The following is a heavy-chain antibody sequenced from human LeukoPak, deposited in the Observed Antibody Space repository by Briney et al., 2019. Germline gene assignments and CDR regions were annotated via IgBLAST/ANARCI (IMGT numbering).Heavy chain of an antibody. CDR1: GFSVSSNY. V-gene: IGHV3-66*01. J-gene: IGHJ4*02. Sequence: GGSLRLSCAASGFSVSSNYMSWVRQAPGKGLEWVSVIYSGGSTVYADSVKGRFTISRDNSKNTLYLQMNSLTAEDTAVYYCARDHDYGDYVFDYWSQGTLVTVSS. D-gene: IGHD4-17*01. CDR2: IYSGGST. CDR3: ARDHDYGDYVFDY.